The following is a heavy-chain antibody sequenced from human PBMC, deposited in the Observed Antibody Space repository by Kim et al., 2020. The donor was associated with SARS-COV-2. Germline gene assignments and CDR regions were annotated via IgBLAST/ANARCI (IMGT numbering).Heavy chain of an antibody. V-gene: IGHV3-21*01. D-gene: IGHD1-26*01. J-gene: IGHJ4*02. CDR2: ISSSSCYI. CDR1: GFTFSSYS. CDR3: ARSRGGIVGATRVDY. Sequence: GGSLRLSCAASGFTFSSYSMNWVRQAPGKGLEWVSSISSSSCYIYYAYSVKGRFTISRDTAKNSLYLQMNCLSDEDTAVYYCARSRGGIVGATRVDYWGQGTLVTVSS.